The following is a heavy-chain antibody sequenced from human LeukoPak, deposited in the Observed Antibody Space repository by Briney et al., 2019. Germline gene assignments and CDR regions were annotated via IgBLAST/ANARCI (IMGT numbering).Heavy chain of an antibody. CDR1: GGTFNNSA. CDR3: ARGYCSSTSCYLGY. D-gene: IGHD2-2*01. J-gene: IGHJ4*02. CDR2: IMPLFGTA. V-gene: IGHV1-69*05. Sequence: GASVKVSCKTSGGTFNNSAISWVRQAPGQGLEWLGGIMPLFGTAGYAQKFQGRVTITKDESTRTVYLELTSLTSDDTAVYYCARGYCSSTSCYLGYWGQGTLVTVSS.